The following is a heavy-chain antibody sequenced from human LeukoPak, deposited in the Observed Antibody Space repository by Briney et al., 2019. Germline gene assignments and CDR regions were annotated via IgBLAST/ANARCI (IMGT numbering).Heavy chain of an antibody. Sequence: ASVKVSCKASGYTFTGYYMHWVRQAPGQGLEWMGWINPNSGGTNYAQKFQGRVTITRNTSISTAYMELSSLRSDDTAVYYCARDYYGSGGIMDVWGKGTTVTVSS. CDR1: GYTFTGYY. D-gene: IGHD3-10*01. CDR3: ARDYYGSGGIMDV. J-gene: IGHJ6*03. CDR2: INPNSGGT. V-gene: IGHV1-2*02.